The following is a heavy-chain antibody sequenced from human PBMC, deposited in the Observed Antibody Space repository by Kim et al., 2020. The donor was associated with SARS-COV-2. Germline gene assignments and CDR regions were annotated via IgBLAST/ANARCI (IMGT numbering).Heavy chain of an antibody. V-gene: IGHV1-3*01. D-gene: IGHD5-18*01. Sequence: ASVKVSCKASGYTFTSYAMHWVRQAPGQRLEWMGWINAGNGNTKYSQKFQGRVTITRDTSASTAYMELSSLRSEDTAVYYCASGYSYGLGLEYYYYYGMDVWGQGTTVTVSS. CDR1: GYTFTSYA. J-gene: IGHJ6*02. CDR3: ASGYSYGLGLEYYYYYGMDV. CDR2: INAGNGNT.